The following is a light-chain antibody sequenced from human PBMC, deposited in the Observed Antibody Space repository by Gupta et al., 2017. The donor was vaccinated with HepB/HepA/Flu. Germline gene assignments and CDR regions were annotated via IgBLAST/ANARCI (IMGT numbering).Light chain of an antibody. CDR3: QSYDSGLSGYV. CDR1: SSNIGAGYG. V-gene: IGLV1-40*01. CDR2: VKN. J-gene: IGLJ1*01. Sequence: QSVLTQPPSVSGAPGRRVTIPCTGSSSNIGAGYGVHWYQQLPGTAPKLLIYVKNNRPSGVPDRFSGSKSGTSASLAITGLQAEDEADYYCQSYDSGLSGYVFGTGTKVTVL.